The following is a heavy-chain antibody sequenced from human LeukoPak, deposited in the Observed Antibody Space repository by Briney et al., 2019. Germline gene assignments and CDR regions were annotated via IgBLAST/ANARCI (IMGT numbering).Heavy chain of an antibody. D-gene: IGHD3-3*01. CDR3: ARGKGYYDFVH. CDR1: GGSFSGYY. CDR2: INHSGST. J-gene: IGHJ4*02. V-gene: IGHV4-34*01. Sequence: SETLSLTCAVYGGSFSGYYWSWIRQPPGKGLEWIGEINHSGSTNYNPSLKSRVTISVDTSKNQFSLKLSSVTAADTAVYYCARGKGYYDFVHWGQGTLVTISS.